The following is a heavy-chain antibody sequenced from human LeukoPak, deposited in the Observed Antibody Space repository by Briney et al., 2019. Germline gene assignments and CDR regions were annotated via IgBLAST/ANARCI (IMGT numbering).Heavy chain of an antibody. Sequence: GGSPRLSCAASGFTFSSYWMHWVRQAPGKGLVWVSRINSDGSSTSYADSVKGRFTISRDNAKNTLYLQMNSLRAEDTAVYYCARDQYSDSPADYWGQGTLVTVSS. CDR2: INSDGSST. CDR3: ARDQYSDSPADY. V-gene: IGHV3-74*01. J-gene: IGHJ4*02. CDR1: GFTFSSYW. D-gene: IGHD2-15*01.